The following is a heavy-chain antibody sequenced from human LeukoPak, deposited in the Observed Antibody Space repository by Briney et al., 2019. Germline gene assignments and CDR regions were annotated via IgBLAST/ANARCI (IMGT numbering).Heavy chain of an antibody. Sequence: ASVKVSCKASGYTFTGYYMHWVRQAPGQGLEWMGWINPNSGGTNYAQKFQGWVTMTRDTSISTAYMELSRLRSDDTAVYYCARDLGLLGYYYYGMDVWGQGTTVTVSS. V-gene: IGHV1-2*04. CDR1: GYTFTGYY. J-gene: IGHJ6*02. CDR2: INPNSGGT. CDR3: ARDLGLLGYYYYGMDV. D-gene: IGHD2-15*01.